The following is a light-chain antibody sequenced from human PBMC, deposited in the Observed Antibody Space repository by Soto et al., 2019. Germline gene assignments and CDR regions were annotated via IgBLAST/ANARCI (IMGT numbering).Light chain of an antibody. CDR3: QQYASSPRT. CDR1: QTVSSSQ. CDR2: GAS. Sequence: EIVLTQSPGTLSLSPGEKAALSCRASQTVSSSQLAWYQHKLGQAPRLVIYGASSRATGIPDRFSGSGSGTDFTLTISRLEPEDFAVYYCQQYASSPRTFGQGTKVDIK. V-gene: IGKV3-20*01. J-gene: IGKJ1*01.